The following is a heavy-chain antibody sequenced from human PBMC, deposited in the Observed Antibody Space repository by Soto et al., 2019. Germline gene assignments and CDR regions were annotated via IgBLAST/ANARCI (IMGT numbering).Heavy chain of an antibody. Sequence: QGQLVEAGGGLGKPGGALRPSLAGSGFTFSSYYMGWIPQAPGKGLESVAFISSSGAVTYYSDSVKGRFTISRDNTKNSLFLQMNSLRIEDMAVYYCASNYGDFIYWGQGTRVTVSS. CDR2: ISSSGAVT. J-gene: IGHJ4*02. V-gene: IGHV3-11*01. CDR3: ASNYGDFIY. CDR1: GFTFSSYY. D-gene: IGHD4-17*01.